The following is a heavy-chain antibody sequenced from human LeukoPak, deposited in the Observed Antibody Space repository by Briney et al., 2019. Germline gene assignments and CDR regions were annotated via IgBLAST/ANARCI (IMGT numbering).Heavy chain of an antibody. D-gene: IGHD5-18*01. Sequence: VASVKVSCKLSGYTLTELSMHWVRQAPGKGLEWMGGFDPEDGETIYAQKFQGRVTMTEDTSTDTAYMELSSLRSEDTAVYYCATSAGRGYSYGSAPYFDYWGQGTLVTVSS. CDR2: FDPEDGET. J-gene: IGHJ4*02. CDR3: ATSAGRGYSYGSAPYFDY. V-gene: IGHV1-24*01. CDR1: GYTLTELS.